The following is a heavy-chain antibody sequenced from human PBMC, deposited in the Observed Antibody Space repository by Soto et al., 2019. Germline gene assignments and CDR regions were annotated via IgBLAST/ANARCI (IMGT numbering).Heavy chain of an antibody. D-gene: IGHD6-13*01. CDR1: GFTSSSYS. V-gene: IGHV3-21*01. Sequence: PGGSLRLSCAASGFTSSSYSMNWVRQAPGKGLEWVSSISSSSSYIYYADSVKGRFTISRDNAKNSLYLQMNSLRAEDTAVYYCARGIGYSSSSIPFDYWGQGTLVTVSS. J-gene: IGHJ4*02. CDR3: ARGIGYSSSSIPFDY. CDR2: ISSSSSYI.